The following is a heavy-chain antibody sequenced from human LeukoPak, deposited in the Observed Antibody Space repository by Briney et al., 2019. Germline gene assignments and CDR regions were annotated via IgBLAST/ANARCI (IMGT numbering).Heavy chain of an antibody. CDR3: AREPIKERYCSGGSCYSDY. Sequence: PGGSLRLSCAASGFTVSSNYMSWVRQAPGKGLEWVSVIYSGGSTYYADSVKGRFTISRDNAKNSLYLQMNSLRAEDTAVYYCAREPIKERYCSGGSCYSDYWGQGTLVTVSS. J-gene: IGHJ4*02. CDR2: IYSGGST. V-gene: IGHV3-53*01. CDR1: GFTVSSNY. D-gene: IGHD2-15*01.